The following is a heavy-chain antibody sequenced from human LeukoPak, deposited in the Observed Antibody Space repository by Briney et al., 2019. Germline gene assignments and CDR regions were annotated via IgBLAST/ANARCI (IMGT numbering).Heavy chain of an antibody. CDR3: ARADGYRAPGAFDI. Sequence: SVKVSCEASGGTFSSYAISWVRQAPGQGLEWMGGIIPIFDTANYAQKFQGRVTITADESTSTAYMELSSLRSEDTAVYYCARADGYRAPGAFDIWGQGTMVTVSS. V-gene: IGHV1-69*13. J-gene: IGHJ3*02. CDR2: IIPIFDTA. CDR1: GGTFSSYA. D-gene: IGHD5-24*01.